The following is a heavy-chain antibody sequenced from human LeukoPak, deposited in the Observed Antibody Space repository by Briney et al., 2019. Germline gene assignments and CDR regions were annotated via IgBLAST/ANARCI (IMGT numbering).Heavy chain of an antibody. CDR2: ISASGGST. CDR3: VGSSGWYRPTFDY. D-gene: IGHD6-19*01. CDR1: GFTFSSSA. J-gene: IGHJ4*02. V-gene: IGHV3-23*01. Sequence: PGGSLRLSCAASGFTFSSSAMSWVRQVPGKGLEWVSGISASGGSTYYADSVKGRFTISRDNSKNTLYLQMNSLRAEDTAVYYCVGSSGWYRPTFDYWGQGTLVTVSS.